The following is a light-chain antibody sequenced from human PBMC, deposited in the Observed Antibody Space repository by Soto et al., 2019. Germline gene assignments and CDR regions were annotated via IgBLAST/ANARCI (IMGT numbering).Light chain of an antibody. V-gene: IGKV3-20*01. Sequence: EIVLTQSPGSLCFSPRQSSTLSVSAGQSVSSNYLAWYQQKPGQAPRLLIYGASSRATGIPDKFSGSGSGTDFTLTIDGLEPEDFAVYYCQQYGYSPITFGQGTRLE. CDR2: GAS. J-gene: IGKJ5*01. CDR1: QSVSSNY. CDR3: QQYGYSPIT.